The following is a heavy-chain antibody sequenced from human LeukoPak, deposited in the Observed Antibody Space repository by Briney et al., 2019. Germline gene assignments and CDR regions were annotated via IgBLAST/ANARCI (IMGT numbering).Heavy chain of an antibody. CDR1: GFTCSSYW. D-gene: IGHD5-18*01. CDR3: ARDPGRYSES. J-gene: IGHJ3*01. CDR2: IKQDGSEK. Sequence: GGSLRLSCAASGFTCSSYWMSWVRQAPGKGLEWVANIKQDGSEKYYVDSVKGRFTISRDNAKNSLYLQMNSLRAEDTAVYYCARDPGRYSESWGQGTMVTVSS. V-gene: IGHV3-7*01.